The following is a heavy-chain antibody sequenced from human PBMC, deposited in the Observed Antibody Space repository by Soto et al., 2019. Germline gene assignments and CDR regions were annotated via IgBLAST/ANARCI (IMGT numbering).Heavy chain of an antibody. V-gene: IGHV4-34*01. CDR3: ARVSELQLVEI. CDR2: INHSGST. Sequence: SETLSLTCAVYGGSFSGYYWSWIRQPPGKGLEWIGEINHSGSTNYNPSLKSQVTISVDTSKNQFSLKLSSVTAADTAVYYCARVSELQLVEIWGQGTLVTVSS. D-gene: IGHD1-1*01. J-gene: IGHJ4*02. CDR1: GGSFSGYY.